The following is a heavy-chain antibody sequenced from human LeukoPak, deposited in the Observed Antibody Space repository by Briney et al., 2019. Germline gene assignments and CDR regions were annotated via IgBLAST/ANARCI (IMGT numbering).Heavy chain of an antibody. Sequence: ASVKVSCKASGYTFTSYPLNWVRQAPGQGLEWMGWINTNTGNPTYAQGFTGRFAFSLDTSVNTAYLQISSLKAEDTAVYYCARVQQLPSLNHYYYYYYYMDVWGKGTTVTVSS. CDR1: GYTFTSYP. D-gene: IGHD6-13*01. CDR2: INTNTGNP. CDR3: ARVQQLPSLNHYYYYYYYMDV. V-gene: IGHV7-4-1*02. J-gene: IGHJ6*03.